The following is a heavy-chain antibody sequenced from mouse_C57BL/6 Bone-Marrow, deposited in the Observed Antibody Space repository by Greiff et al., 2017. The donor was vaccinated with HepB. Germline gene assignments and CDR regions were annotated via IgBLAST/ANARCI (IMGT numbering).Heavy chain of an antibody. J-gene: IGHJ1*03. D-gene: IGHD2-3*01. Sequence: QVQLQQSGAELARPGASVKLSCKASGYTFTSYGISWVKQRTGQGLEWIGEIYPRSGNTYYNEKFKGKATLTVDTSSSTAYMELHSLTSEDSAVYFCARSGWLLRYFDVWGTGTTVTVSS. V-gene: IGHV1-81*01. CDR1: GYTFTSYG. CDR2: IYPRSGNT. CDR3: ARSGWLLRYFDV.